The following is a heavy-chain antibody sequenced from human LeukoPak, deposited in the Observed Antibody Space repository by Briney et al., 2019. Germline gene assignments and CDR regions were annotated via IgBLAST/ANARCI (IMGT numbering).Heavy chain of an antibody. J-gene: IGHJ4*02. D-gene: IGHD3-10*01. CDR1: SASISSSPYF. Sequence: PSETLSLTCTVSSASISSSPYFWGWLRQSPGKGLEWLGSISYSGTTYYNPSLKSRVTISVDTSKNQFSLKLNSVTAADTAVFYCAANSADYNTLGSSYKVWGQGTLVTVSS. CDR2: ISYSGTT. CDR3: AANSADYNTLGSSYKV. V-gene: IGHV4-39*01.